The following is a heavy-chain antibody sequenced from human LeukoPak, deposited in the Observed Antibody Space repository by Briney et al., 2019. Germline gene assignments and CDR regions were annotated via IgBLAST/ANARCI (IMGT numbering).Heavy chain of an antibody. D-gene: IGHD5-18*01. Sequence: SETLSLTCAVSGGSISSGGYSWSWIRQPPGKGPEWIGYIYHSGSTYYNPSLKSRVTISVDRSKNQFSLKLSSVTAADTAVYYCARGGHVDTAMAIDYWGQGTLVTVSS. CDR2: IYHSGST. V-gene: IGHV4-30-2*01. CDR1: GGSISSGGYS. CDR3: ARGGHVDTAMAIDY. J-gene: IGHJ4*02.